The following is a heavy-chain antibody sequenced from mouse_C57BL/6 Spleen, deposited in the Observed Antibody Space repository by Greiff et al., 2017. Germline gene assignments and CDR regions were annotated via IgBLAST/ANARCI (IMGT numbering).Heavy chain of an antibody. V-gene: IGHV1-82*01. CDR1: GYAFSSSW. CDR3: AREGTTGYLDV. Sequence: QVQLLQSGPELVKPGASVTLSCTASGYAFSSSWMYWVKQRPGTGLEWIGRMYPGDGDTNYNGKFKGKATLTADKSSSTAYMQLSSLTSEDSAVYCCAREGTTGYLDVGGTGTTVTVSS. J-gene: IGHJ1*03. D-gene: IGHD1-1*01. CDR2: MYPGDGDT.